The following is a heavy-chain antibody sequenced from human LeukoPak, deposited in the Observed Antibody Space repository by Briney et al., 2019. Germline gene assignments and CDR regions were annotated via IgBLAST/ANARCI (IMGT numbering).Heavy chain of an antibody. D-gene: IGHD3-3*01. CDR1: GGSISSSSYY. CDR2: IYYSGST. J-gene: IGHJ4*02. V-gene: IGHV4-39*01. CDR3: ARTGGTIFGVVTPIDY. Sequence: SETLSLTCTVSGGSISSSSYYWGWIRQPPGKGLEWIGSIYYSGSTYYNPSLKSRVTISVDTSKNQFSLKLSSVTAADTAVYYCARTGGTIFGVVTPIDYWGQGTLVTVSS.